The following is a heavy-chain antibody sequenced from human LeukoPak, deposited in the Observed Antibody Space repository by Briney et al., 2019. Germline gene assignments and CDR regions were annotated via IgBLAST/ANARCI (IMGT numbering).Heavy chain of an antibody. CDR1: GFTFSSYG. Sequence: GGSLRLSCAASGFTFSSYGMNWVRQAPGKGLEWVSSISSSSSYIYYADSVKGRFTISRDNAKNSLYLQMNSLRAEDTAVYYCASPITMVRGVISDYWGQGTLVTVSS. CDR2: ISSSSSYI. J-gene: IGHJ4*02. V-gene: IGHV3-21*01. D-gene: IGHD3-10*01. CDR3: ASPITMVRGVISDY.